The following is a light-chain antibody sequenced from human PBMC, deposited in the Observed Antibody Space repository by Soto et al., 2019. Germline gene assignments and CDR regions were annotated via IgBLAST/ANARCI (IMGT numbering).Light chain of an antibody. CDR1: QGISSY. CDR2: AAS. CDR3: QQLNTYPLT. V-gene: IGKV1-9*01. J-gene: IGKJ4*01. Sequence: DIQLTQSPSFLSASVGDRVTITCRASQGISSYLAWYQQKPGKAPKVLIYAASTLQSGVPSRFSGSGSGTELTLIISSLQPEDFATYYCQQLNTYPLTFGGGTKVEIK.